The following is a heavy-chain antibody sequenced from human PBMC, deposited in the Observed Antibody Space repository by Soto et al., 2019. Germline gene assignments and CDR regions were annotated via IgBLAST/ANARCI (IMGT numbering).Heavy chain of an antibody. Sequence: QVLPHQWGSGLLRASETLSLTCDVHGDSLSGYAWSWIRQPPGKGLEWIGEITFRGVTNYHPSLKSRLSMSVATSTNRISLNVSSVTAADTALYFCARKLEASIRHVEWFSYKWFDPWGPGTLVTVSS. D-gene: IGHD3-9*01. CDR1: GDSLSGYA. CDR3: ARKLEASIRHVEWFSYKWFDP. CDR2: ITFRGVT. V-gene: IGHV4-34*01. J-gene: IGHJ5*02.